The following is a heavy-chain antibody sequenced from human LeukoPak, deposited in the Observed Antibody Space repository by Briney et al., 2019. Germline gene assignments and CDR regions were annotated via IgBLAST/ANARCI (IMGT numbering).Heavy chain of an antibody. J-gene: IGHJ4*02. V-gene: IGHV4-39*07. D-gene: IGHD6-25*01. CDR2: IYYSGST. CDR3: ARASQGAAGYFDY. CDR1: GGSISSSSYY. Sequence: SETLSLTCTVSGGSISSSSYYWGWIRQPPGKGLEWIGSIYYSGSTYYNPSLKSRVTISVDTSKNQFSLKLSSVTAADTAVYYCARASQGAAGYFDYWGQGTLVTVSS.